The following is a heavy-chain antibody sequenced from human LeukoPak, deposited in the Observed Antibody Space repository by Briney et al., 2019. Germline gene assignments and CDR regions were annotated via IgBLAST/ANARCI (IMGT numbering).Heavy chain of an antibody. Sequence: GGSLRLSCAASGFTFCNYWMTCVRQAPGEGLEWVANIKLDGSETHYVDSVKGRFTISRDNTQNSLYLQMNSLRNEDTAVYYCAIDQTPYYRGQGTLVTVSS. V-gene: IGHV3-7*01. CDR3: AIDQTPYY. CDR2: IKLDGSET. CDR1: GFTFCNYW. J-gene: IGHJ4*02.